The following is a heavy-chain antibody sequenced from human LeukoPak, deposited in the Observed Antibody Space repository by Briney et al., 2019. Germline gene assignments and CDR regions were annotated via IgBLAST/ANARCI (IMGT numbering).Heavy chain of an antibody. D-gene: IGHD3-22*01. Sequence: GGSLRLSCAASGFTFSSYSMNWVRQAPGKGLEWVSGISWNSGSIGYADSVKGRFTISRDNAKNSLYLQMNSLRAEDTALYYCAKVGGDYYDSSGYYYAARYFDYWGQGTLVTVSS. V-gene: IGHV3-9*01. CDR1: GFTFSSYS. J-gene: IGHJ4*02. CDR3: AKVGGDYYDSSGYYYAARYFDY. CDR2: ISWNSGSI.